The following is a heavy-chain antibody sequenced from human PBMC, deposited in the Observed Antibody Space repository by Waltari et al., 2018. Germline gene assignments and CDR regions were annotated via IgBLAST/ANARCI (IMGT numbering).Heavy chain of an antibody. CDR2: INHSGST. CDR1: GGSFSGYY. CDR3: ARGPYSNPHYYYYYYMDV. J-gene: IGHJ6*03. V-gene: IGHV4-34*01. D-gene: IGHD4-4*01. Sequence: QVQLQQWGAGLLKPSETLSLTCAVYGGSFSGYYWSWIRQPPGKGLEWIGEINHSGSTNYNPSLKSRVTISVDTSKNQFSLKLSSVTAADTAVYYCARGPYSNPHYYYYYYMDVWGKGTTVTVSS.